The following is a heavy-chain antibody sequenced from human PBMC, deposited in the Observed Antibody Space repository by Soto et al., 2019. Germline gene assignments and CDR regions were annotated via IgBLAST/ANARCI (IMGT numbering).Heavy chain of an antibody. CDR1: GGTFSSYA. Sequence: GASVKVSCKASGGTFSSYAISWVRQAPGQGLEWMGGIIPIFGTANYAQKFQGRVTITADKSTSTAYMELSSLRSEDTAVYYCARGSAAAFNWFDPWGQGTLVTVSS. CDR2: IIPIFGTA. D-gene: IGHD6-13*01. J-gene: IGHJ5*02. V-gene: IGHV1-69*06. CDR3: ARGSAAAFNWFDP.